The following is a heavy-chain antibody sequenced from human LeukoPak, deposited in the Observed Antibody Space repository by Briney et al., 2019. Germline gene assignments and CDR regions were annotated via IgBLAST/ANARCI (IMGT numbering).Heavy chain of an antibody. CDR1: GFTFSSNW. Sequence: GGSLRLSCAASGFTFSSNWMHWVRQAPGKGLVWISRINGDGRIIEHAESVKGRFTISRNNADNTLHLQMNSLRAEDTAVYHSVREVGAPGSFQHWGQGAPVTVSS. CDR3: VREVGAPGSFQH. CDR2: INGDGRII. D-gene: IGHD1-26*01. V-gene: IGHV3-74*03. J-gene: IGHJ1*01.